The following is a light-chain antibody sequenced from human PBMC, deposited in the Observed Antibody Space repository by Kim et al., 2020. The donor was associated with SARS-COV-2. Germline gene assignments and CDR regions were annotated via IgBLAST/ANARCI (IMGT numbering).Light chain of an antibody. CDR1: HTISTW. Sequence: DIQMTQSPSSLSESVGDRVTITCRASHTISTWLAWYQQKPEKAPKSLIYAASTLQSGVPSRFSGSGSGTDFTLTISNLQPEDSATYYCQQYDSFPITFGQGTRLEIK. V-gene: IGKV1D-16*01. CDR3: QQYDSFPIT. J-gene: IGKJ5*01. CDR2: AAS.